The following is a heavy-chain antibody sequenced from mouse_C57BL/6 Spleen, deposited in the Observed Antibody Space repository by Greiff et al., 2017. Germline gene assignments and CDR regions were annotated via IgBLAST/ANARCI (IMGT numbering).Heavy chain of an antibody. V-gene: IGHV5-17*01. D-gene: IGHD1-1*01. J-gene: IGHJ2*01. CDR2: ISSGSSTI. CDR1: GFTFSDYG. Sequence: EVKLVESGGGLVKPGGSLKLSCAASGFTFSDYGMHWVRQAPEKGLEWVAYISSGSSTIYYADTVKGRFTISRDNAKNHLFLQMTSLRSEDTAMXYCARKDYYGSSYVFDYWGQGTTLTVSS. CDR3: ARKDYYGSSYVFDY.